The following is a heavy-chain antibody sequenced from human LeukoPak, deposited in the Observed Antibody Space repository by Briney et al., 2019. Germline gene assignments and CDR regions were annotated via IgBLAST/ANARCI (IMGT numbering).Heavy chain of an antibody. D-gene: IGHD3-10*01. J-gene: IGHJ4*02. CDR3: AKTCGVRGVPTYYFDC. Sequence: ASVTVSCKASGYTFTSYGISWVRQAPGQGLEWMGWISAYNGNTNYAQKLQGRVTMTTDTSTSTAYMELRSLRSDDTAVYYCAKTCGVRGVPTYYFDCWGQGTLVTVSS. CDR1: GYTFTSYG. CDR2: ISAYNGNT. V-gene: IGHV1-18*01.